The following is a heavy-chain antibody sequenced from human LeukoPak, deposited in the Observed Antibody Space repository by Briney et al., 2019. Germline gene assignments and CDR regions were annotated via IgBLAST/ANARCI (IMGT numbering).Heavy chain of an antibody. J-gene: IGHJ4*02. CDR1: GFTFSSYS. V-gene: IGHV3-21*01. CDR2: ISSNSGYK. D-gene: IGHD3/OR15-3a*01. CDR3: ARGLSWTVDY. Sequence: GGSLRLSCAASGFTFSSYSMNWVRQTPGKGLGWVSSISSNSGYKYYADSVKGRFTISRDNAKNSLYLQMNILRAEDTAVYYCARGLSWTVDYWGQGTLVTVCS.